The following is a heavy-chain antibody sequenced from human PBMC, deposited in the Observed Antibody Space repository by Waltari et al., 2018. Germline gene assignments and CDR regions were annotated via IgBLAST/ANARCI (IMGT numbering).Heavy chain of an antibody. Sequence: EVQLLESGGGLVRPGGSLRLSCAASGLTFRPYNLNWVRQPPGKGLEWVSSISSDSNYMHYADSVKGRFTISRDNAKNSLYLQLNSLRAEDTAVYYCATGGWGFYLGYWGQGTLVTVSS. CDR2: ISSDSNYM. CDR1: GLTFRPYN. D-gene: IGHD7-27*01. J-gene: IGHJ4*02. V-gene: IGHV3-21*02. CDR3: ATGGWGFYLGY.